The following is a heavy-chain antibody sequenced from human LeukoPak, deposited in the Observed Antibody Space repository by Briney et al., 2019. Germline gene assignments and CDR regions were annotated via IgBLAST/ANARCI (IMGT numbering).Heavy chain of an antibody. Sequence: GGSLSLSCAASGFTFRHYAMAWVRLAPGKGLEWVSGISGSGNKTYYGDSVKGRFTTSRDNSKNTLYLEMSGLRVEDTAIYYCAKSRRVGVMTPADYWGQGTVVTVSS. CDR2: ISGSGNKT. D-gene: IGHD3-16*01. J-gene: IGHJ4*02. CDR1: GFTFRHYA. V-gene: IGHV3-23*01. CDR3: AKSRRVGVMTPADY.